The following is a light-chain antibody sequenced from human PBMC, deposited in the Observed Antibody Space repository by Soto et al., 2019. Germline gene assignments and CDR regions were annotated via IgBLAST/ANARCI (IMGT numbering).Light chain of an antibody. CDR1: QSVSDY. CDR3: QQRYDQPPCT. Sequence: EIVVTQSPSTLSSSAGERSTLACQASQSVSDYLAWYQQRHRQAPRLLLYDASTRATGIPSRFSASGSGTDVTLSIISLEPEEYAAYYYQQRYDQPPCTFGHGTKVDI. V-gene: IGKV3-11*01. J-gene: IGKJ1*01. CDR2: DAS.